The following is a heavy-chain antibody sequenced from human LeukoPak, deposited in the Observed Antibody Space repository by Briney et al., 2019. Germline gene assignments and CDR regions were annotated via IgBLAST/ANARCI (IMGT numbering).Heavy chain of an antibody. CDR1: GGSVSSYY. V-gene: IGHV4-59*02. CDR2: IYYTGST. J-gene: IGHJ4*02. Sequence: PSETLSLTCTVSGGSVSSYYWSWIRQPPGKGLEWIGYIYYTGSTNYNPSLKSRVTMSVDTSKKQFSLNLNSVTAADTAVYYCARGAGGHSFWGQGTLVTVSS. D-gene: IGHD4-23*01. CDR3: ARGAGGHSF.